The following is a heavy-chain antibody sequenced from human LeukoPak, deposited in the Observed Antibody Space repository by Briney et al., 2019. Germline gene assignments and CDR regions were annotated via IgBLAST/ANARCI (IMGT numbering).Heavy chain of an antibody. CDR2: IYYSGNT. CDR1: GGSISGDH. Sequence: SETLSLTCTVSGGSISGDHWNWIRQPPGKGLEWIGNIYYSGNTNYNPSLRSRVTISVDTSKNQFSLKLSSVTAADTAVYYCARRNDFDIWGQGTMVTVSS. V-gene: IGHV4-59*08. J-gene: IGHJ3*02. CDR3: ARRNDFDI.